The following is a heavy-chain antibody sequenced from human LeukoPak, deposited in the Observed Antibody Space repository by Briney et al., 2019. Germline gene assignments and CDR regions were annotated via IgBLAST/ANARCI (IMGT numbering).Heavy chain of an antibody. CDR1: GGTFSSYA. CDR3: ARDGGDGYNWNTYAFDI. CDR2: IIPIFGTA. Sequence: ASVKVSCKASGGTFSSYAISWVRQAPGQGLEWMGRIIPIFGTANYAQKFQGRVTITTDESTSTAYMKLSSLRSEDTAVYYCARDGGDGYNWNTYAFDIWGQGTMVTVSS. D-gene: IGHD5-24*01. J-gene: IGHJ3*02. V-gene: IGHV1-69*05.